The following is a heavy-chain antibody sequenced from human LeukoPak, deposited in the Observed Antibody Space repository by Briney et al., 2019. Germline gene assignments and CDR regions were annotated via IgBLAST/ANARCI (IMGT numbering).Heavy chain of an antibody. Sequence: TSETLSLTCNVSGGSISSYYWSWIRQPPGKGLEWIGYVYYSGSTNYNPSLETRVTISVDTSKNQFSLKLSSVTAADTAVYYCARVGGPNHYYYGMDVWGQGTTVTVSS. CDR3: ARVGGPNHYYYGMDV. CDR2: VYYSGST. D-gene: IGHD1-14*01. V-gene: IGHV4-59*01. CDR1: GGSISSYY. J-gene: IGHJ6*02.